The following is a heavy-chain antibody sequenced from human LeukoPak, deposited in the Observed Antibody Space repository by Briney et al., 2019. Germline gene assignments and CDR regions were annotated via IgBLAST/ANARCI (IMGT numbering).Heavy chain of an antibody. D-gene: IGHD4-23*01. V-gene: IGHV1-69*01. J-gene: IGHJ4*02. Sequence: SVKVSCKASGGTFSSYAISWVRQAPGQGLEWMGGIIPIFGTANYAQKFQGRVTITADESTSTAYMELSSLRSEDTAVYYCARDLLYDGKGASGDYWGQGTLVTVSS. CDR1: GGTFSSYA. CDR2: IIPIFGTA. CDR3: ARDLLYDGKGASGDY.